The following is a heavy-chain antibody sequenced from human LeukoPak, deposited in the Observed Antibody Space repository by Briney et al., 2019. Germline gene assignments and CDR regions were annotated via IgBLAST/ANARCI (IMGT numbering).Heavy chain of an antibody. D-gene: IGHD5-12*01. CDR1: GYTFTSYA. J-gene: IGHJ4*02. Sequence: GASVKVSRKASGYTFTSYAMNWVRQAPGQGLEWMGWINGYNGNTNYAQKFQGRLTVTTATSTSTAYMELRSLRSDDTAVYYCARDLGGYEENYWGQGTLVTVSS. CDR2: INGYNGNT. CDR3: ARDLGGYEENY. V-gene: IGHV1-18*01.